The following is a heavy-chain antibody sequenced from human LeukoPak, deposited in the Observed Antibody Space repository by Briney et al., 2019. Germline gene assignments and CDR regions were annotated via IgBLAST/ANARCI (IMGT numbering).Heavy chain of an antibody. CDR2: ISAYNGNT. J-gene: IGHJ4*02. CDR3: ARVGVDIVVVPAADDFDY. CDR1: GYTFTSYG. V-gene: IGHV1-18*01. Sequence: ASVKVSCKASGYTFTSYGISWVRQAPGQGLEWMGWISAYNGNTNYAQKLQGGVTMTTDTSTSTAYMELRSLRSDDTAVYYCARVGVDIVVVPAADDFDYWGQGTLVTVSS. D-gene: IGHD2-2*01.